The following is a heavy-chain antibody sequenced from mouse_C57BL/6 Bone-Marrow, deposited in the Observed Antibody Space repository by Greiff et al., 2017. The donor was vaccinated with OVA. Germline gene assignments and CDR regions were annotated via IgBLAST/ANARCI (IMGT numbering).Heavy chain of an antibody. CDR2: IYPGSGNT. CDR1: GYSFTSYY. CDR3: ARMAFYWYFDV. Sequence: VQLQQSGPELVKPGASVKISCKASGYSFTSYYIHWVKQRPGQGLEWIGWIYPGSGNTKYNEKFKGKATLTADTSSSTAYMQLSSLHSEDSAVYYCARMAFYWYFDVWGTGTTVTVSS. V-gene: IGHV1-66*01. J-gene: IGHJ1*03.